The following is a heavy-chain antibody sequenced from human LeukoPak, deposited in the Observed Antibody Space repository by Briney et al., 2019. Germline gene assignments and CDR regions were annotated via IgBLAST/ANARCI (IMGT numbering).Heavy chain of an antibody. Sequence: PGGSLRLSCAASGFTFSSYAIHWVRQAPGKGLEWVAIISYDGTNKYYADSVRGRFTISRDNSKNTLYLQMNSLRAEDTAVYYCARAPRPDYYDSSGYSDYWGQGTLVTVSS. V-gene: IGHV3-30-3*01. CDR1: GFTFSSYA. J-gene: IGHJ4*02. CDR3: ARAPRPDYYDSSGYSDY. D-gene: IGHD3-22*01. CDR2: ISYDGTNK.